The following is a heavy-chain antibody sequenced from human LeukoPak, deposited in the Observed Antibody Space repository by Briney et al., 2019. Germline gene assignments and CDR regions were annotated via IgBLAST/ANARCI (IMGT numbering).Heavy chain of an antibody. CDR2: TYYRSKWYN. Sequence: SQTLSLTCAISGDSVSSNSAAWYWIRQSPSRGLEWLGRTYYRSKWYNDYAVSVKSRITINPDTSKNQFSLQLNSVTPEDTAVYYCARDSGWSFSDAFDIWGQGTMVTVSS. CDR3: ARDSGWSFSDAFDI. V-gene: IGHV6-1*01. CDR1: GDSVSSNSAA. D-gene: IGHD6-19*01. J-gene: IGHJ3*02.